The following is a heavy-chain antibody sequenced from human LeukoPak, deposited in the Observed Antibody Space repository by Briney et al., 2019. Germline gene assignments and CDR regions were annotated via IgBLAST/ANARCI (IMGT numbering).Heavy chain of an antibody. D-gene: IGHD3-10*01. CDR1: GFTFSSYP. V-gene: IGHV3-30*04. Sequence: GGSLRLSCTASGFTFSSYPFHWVRQAPGKGLQWVAVIGYDGVNKFYTDSVKGRFTISRDDSKSTLYLKMVSLRADDTAVYYCARDFLRGAPDYLDLWGQGTLVTVSS. J-gene: IGHJ4*02. CDR3: ARDFLRGAPDYLDL. CDR2: IGYDGVNK.